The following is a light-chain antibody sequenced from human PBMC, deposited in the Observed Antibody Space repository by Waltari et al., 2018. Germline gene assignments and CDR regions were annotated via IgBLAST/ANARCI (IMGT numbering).Light chain of an antibody. CDR1: PSVSSSY. CDR3: QQYGSSPPIT. CDR2: GAS. J-gene: IGKJ5*01. Sequence: EIVLTQSPGTLSLSPGERATLSCRASPSVSSSYLAWYQQKPGQAPRRLIHGASSRATGSPDRFSGRVSGTDFTLTISRLEPEDVAVYYCQQYGSSPPITFGQGTRLEIK. V-gene: IGKV3-20*01.